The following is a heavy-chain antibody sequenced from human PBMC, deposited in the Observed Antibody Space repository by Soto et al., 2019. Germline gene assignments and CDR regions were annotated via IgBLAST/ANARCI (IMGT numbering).Heavy chain of an antibody. CDR2: ISTYNGNT. J-gene: IGHJ6*02. Sequence: ASVKVSCKASGYTFTTYDISWVRQAPGQGLEWMGRISTYNGNTNYPQSLQGRLTMTTDTSTTTAYMELRNLGSDDTAVYYCARDPYHVLMVNAPNLYGMDVWGQGTTVTVSS. V-gene: IGHV1-18*01. CDR1: GYTFTTYD. D-gene: IGHD2-8*01. CDR3: ARDPYHVLMVNAPNLYGMDV.